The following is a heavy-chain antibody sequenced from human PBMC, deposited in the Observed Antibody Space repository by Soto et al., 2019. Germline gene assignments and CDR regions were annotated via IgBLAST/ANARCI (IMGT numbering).Heavy chain of an antibody. J-gene: IGHJ2*01. CDR1: GYSFTSYW. CDR2: IYPDDSDT. Sequence: EVQLVQSGAEVKKPGESLKISCKGSGYSFTSYWIGWVRQMPGKGLEWMGIIYPDDSDTRYSPSFQGQVTISADKSISTAYRQWSSLQASDTAMYYCARPLYYYDTSGEKIDWYFDLWGRGTLVTVSS. V-gene: IGHV5-51*03. CDR3: ARPLYYYDTSGEKIDWYFDL. D-gene: IGHD3-22*01.